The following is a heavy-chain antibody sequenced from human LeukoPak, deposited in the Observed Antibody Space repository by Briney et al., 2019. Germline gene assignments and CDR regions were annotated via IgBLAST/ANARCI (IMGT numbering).Heavy chain of an antibody. CDR1: GYTFTGYY. V-gene: IGHV1-2*02. D-gene: IGHD2-15*01. CDR2: INPNSGGT. CDR3: ARVHCSGGSCYSAYYFDY. Sequence: ASVKVSCKASGYTFTGYYMHWVRQAPGQGLEWMSWINPNSGGTNYAQKFQGRVTMARDTSISTAYMELSRLRSDDTAVYYCARVHCSGGSCYSAYYFDYWGQGTLVTVSS. J-gene: IGHJ4*02.